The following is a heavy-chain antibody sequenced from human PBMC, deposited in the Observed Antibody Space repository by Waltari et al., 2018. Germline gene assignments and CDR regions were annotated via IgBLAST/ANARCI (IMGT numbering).Heavy chain of an antibody. CDR1: GFTFRNYA. Sequence: EVQLLESGGGLVQPGGSLRLSCAASGFTFRNYAMRWVRQAPGKGLEWVSAISGSGDNTFYGDSVKGRFTISRDNSKNTLDLQMNSLRAEDTAVYYCAKHLTLVRGIGPYFDYWGQGTLVTVSS. CDR2: ISGSGDNT. CDR3: AKHLTLVRGIGPYFDY. J-gene: IGHJ4*02. D-gene: IGHD3-10*01. V-gene: IGHV3-23*01.